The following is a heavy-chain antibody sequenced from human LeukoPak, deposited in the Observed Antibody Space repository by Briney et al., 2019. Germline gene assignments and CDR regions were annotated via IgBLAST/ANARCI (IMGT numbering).Heavy chain of an antibody. Sequence: GESLKISCKGSGYTFTTYWIGWVRQMPGKGLEWMAIINPGDSDSRYSPSFQGQVTISADKSISTVYLQWGSLKASDTAMYYCARQPGAGWFDPWGQGTLVTVSS. CDR3: ARQPGAGWFDP. D-gene: IGHD3-10*01. CDR2: INPGDSDS. J-gene: IGHJ5*02. V-gene: IGHV5-51*01. CDR1: GYTFTTYW.